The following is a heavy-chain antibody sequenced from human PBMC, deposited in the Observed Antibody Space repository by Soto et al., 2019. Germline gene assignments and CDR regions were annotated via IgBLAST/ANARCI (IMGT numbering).Heavy chain of an antibody. CDR3: ARCRTCGGYSYSHKALDV. Sequence: RRLSCAASGFTFSKYAMEWVRQAPGKGLEWVAIMSYDGRNEYYADSVKGRFTISRDNSKNTLYLQMNSLRAEDTAVYYCARCRTCGGYSYSHKALDVWGQGTTVTVSS. CDR1: GFTFSKYA. J-gene: IGHJ6*02. D-gene: IGHD5-12*01. CDR2: MSYDGRNE. V-gene: IGHV3-30*04.